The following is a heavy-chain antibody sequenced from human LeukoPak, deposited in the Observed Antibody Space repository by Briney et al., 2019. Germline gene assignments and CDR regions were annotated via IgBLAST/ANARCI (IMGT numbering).Heavy chain of an antibody. J-gene: IGHJ3*02. Sequence: GGSLRLSCAASGFTFSSYAMSWVRQAPGKGLERVSAISGSGGSTYYADSVKGRSTISRDNSKNTLYLQMNSLRAEDTAVYYCAKESSRLVLRHAFDIWGQGTMVTVSS. CDR2: ISGSGGST. CDR1: GFTFSSYA. D-gene: IGHD6-19*01. CDR3: AKESSRLVLRHAFDI. V-gene: IGHV3-23*01.